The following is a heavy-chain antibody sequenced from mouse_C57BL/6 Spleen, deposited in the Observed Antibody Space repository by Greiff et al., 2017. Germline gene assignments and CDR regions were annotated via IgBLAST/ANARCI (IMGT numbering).Heavy chain of an antibody. CDR1: GFTFSSYP. CDR3: VRHVSTVVAGAYFYY. D-gene: IGHD1-1*01. V-gene: IGHV5-9*01. J-gene: IGHJ2*01. Sequence: EVLLVESGGGLVKPGGSLKLSCEASGFTFSSYPMSWVRQTPEKRLEWVATICGGGGNTYYPDSVKGRFTISRDNAKNTLYLQMSSLMSEDTALYYCVRHVSTVVAGAYFYYWGQGTTLTVSS. CDR2: ICGGGGNT.